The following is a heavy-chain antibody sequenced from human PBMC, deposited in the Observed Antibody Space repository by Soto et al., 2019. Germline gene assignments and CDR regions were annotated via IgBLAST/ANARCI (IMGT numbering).Heavy chain of an antibody. V-gene: IGHV4-39*01. Sequence: SETLSLTCTVSGGSISSSSYYWGWIRQPPGKGLEWIGSIYYSGSTYYNPSLKSRVTISVDTSKNQFSLKLSSVTAADTAVYYCARGRYCSSTSCYQNWFDPWGQGTLVTVSS. CDR3: ARGRYCSSTSCYQNWFDP. J-gene: IGHJ5*02. CDR1: GGSISSSSYY. CDR2: IYYSGST. D-gene: IGHD2-2*01.